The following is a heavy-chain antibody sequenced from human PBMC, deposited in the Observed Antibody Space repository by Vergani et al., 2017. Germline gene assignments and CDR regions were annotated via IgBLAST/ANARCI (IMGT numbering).Heavy chain of an antibody. D-gene: IGHD3-3*01. J-gene: IGHJ6*03. CDR1: GGSISSYY. V-gene: IGHV4-59*01. CDR3: ARDSPVVDFWSGYYDGGARYYMDV. CDR2: IYYSGST. Sequence: QVQLQESGPGLVKPSETLSLTCTVSGGSISSYYWSWIRQPPGKGLEWIGYIYYSGSTNYNPSLKSRVTISVDTSKNQFSLKLSSVTAADTAVYYCARDSPVVDFWSGYYDGGARYYMDVWSKGP.